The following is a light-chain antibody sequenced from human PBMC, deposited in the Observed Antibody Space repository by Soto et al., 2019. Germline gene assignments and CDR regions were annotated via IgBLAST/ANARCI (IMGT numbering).Light chain of an antibody. Sequence: EIVLTQSPGTLSLSPGERATLSCRASQSVTSNYLAWYQQKPGQAPRLLVYGASNRATGIPARFSGSGSGTDFTLTISSLEPEDFAVYYCQQRSNWPTFGGGTKVDIK. CDR3: QQRSNWPT. CDR1: QSVTSNY. J-gene: IGKJ4*01. CDR2: GAS. V-gene: IGKV3D-20*02.